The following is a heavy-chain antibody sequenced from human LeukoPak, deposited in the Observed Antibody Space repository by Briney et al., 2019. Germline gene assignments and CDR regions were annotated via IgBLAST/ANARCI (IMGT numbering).Heavy chain of an antibody. CDR3: TRVLYSSGWYGDHY. D-gene: IGHD6-19*01. CDR2: ISSSSTTI. J-gene: IGHJ4*02. Sequence: TGGSLRLSCAASGFTFNTYSMNWVRQAPGKGLEWVSYISSSSTTIYYADSVKGRFTISRDNAKNSLYLQMNGLRAEDTAVYYCTRVLYSSGWYGDHYWGQGTLVTVSS. CDR1: GFTFNTYS. V-gene: IGHV3-48*01.